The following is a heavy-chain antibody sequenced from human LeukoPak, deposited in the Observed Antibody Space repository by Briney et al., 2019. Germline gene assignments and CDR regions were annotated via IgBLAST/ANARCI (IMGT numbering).Heavy chain of an antibody. CDR1: GGSISSYY. CDR2: IYYSGST. Sequence: PSETLSLTCTVSGGSISSYYWSWIRQPPGKGLEWIGYIYYSGSTNYNPSLKSRVTISVDTSKNQFSLKLSSVTAADTAVYYCARVYYDSSGYSDAFDIWGQGTMVTVSS. J-gene: IGHJ3*02. CDR3: ARVYYDSSGYSDAFDI. D-gene: IGHD3-22*01. V-gene: IGHV4-59*12.